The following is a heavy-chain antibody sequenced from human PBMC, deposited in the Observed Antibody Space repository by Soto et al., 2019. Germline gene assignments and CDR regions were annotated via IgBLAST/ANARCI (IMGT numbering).Heavy chain of an antibody. J-gene: IGHJ4*02. D-gene: IGHD5-18*01. Sequence: GGSLRLSCAASGFTFSSFALSWVRQAPGKGLEWVSAISGSGDGTDYAASVKGRFTISRDNSKDTLYLQMNSLRAEDTAVYYCAGPGYSSQDYWGQGALVTVSS. CDR1: GFTFSSFA. CDR2: ISGSGDGT. CDR3: AGPGYSSQDY. V-gene: IGHV3-23*01.